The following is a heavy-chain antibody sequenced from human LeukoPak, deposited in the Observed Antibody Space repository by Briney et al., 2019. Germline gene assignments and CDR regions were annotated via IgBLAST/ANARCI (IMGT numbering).Heavy chain of an antibody. V-gene: IGHV1-8*01. CDR1: GYTFSNYA. D-gene: IGHD2-2*01. Sequence: ASVKVSRKASGYTFSNYAVTWVRQAPGQGLEWMGWMNPNSGNTGYAQKFQGRVTMTRNTSISTAYMELSSLRSEDTAVYYCASSVVVPAAMPTYAFDIWGQGTMVTVSS. J-gene: IGHJ3*02. CDR3: ASSVVVPAAMPTYAFDI. CDR2: MNPNSGNT.